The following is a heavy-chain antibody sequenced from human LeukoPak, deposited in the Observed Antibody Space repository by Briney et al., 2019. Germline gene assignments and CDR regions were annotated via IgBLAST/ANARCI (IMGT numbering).Heavy chain of an antibody. Sequence: GGSLRLSCAASGFTFSSYVMHWVPQAPGQGLEWVAVIWYDGSNKYYADSVKGRFTISRDNSKNTLYLQMNSLRAEDTAVYYCARVKYSSGWYYFDYWGQGTLVTVSS. D-gene: IGHD6-19*01. CDR2: IWYDGSNK. CDR1: GFTFSSYV. CDR3: ARVKYSSGWYYFDY. J-gene: IGHJ4*02. V-gene: IGHV3-33*01.